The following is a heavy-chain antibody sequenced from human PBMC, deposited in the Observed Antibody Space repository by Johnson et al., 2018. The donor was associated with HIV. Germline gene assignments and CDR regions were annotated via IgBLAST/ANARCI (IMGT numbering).Heavy chain of an antibody. J-gene: IGHJ3*02. D-gene: IGHD3-10*01. CDR2: VNWNGDST. CDR3: ARALADGWFSYDVFDI. CDR1: GFTFDDYG. Sequence: VQLVESGGGVVRPGGSLRLSCAASGFTFDDYGMSWVRQAPGKGLEWVSGVNWNGDSTGYADSVKGRFTISRDNAKNSLYLQMNSLRAEDTAVYYCARALADGWFSYDVFDIWGQGTMVTVSS. V-gene: IGHV3-20*04.